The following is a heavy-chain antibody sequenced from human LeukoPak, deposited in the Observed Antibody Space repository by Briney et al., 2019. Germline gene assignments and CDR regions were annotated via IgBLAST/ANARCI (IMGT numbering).Heavy chain of an antibody. CDR1: GYTFTNYG. J-gene: IGHJ3*02. D-gene: IGHD2-2*02. CDR2: ISAYNGNT. V-gene: IGHV1-18*01. CDR3: ARDCSSTSCYNSDAFDI. Sequence: GVSVKVSCKASGYTFTNYGISWVRQAPGQGLEWMGWISAYNGNTNYAQKLQGRVTVTTDTSTSTAYTELRSLRSDDTAVYYCARDCSSTSCYNSDAFDIWGQGTMVTVSS.